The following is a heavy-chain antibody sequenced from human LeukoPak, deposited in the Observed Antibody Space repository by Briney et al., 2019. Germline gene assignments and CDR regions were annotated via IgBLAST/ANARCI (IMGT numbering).Heavy chain of an antibody. Sequence: ASVKVSCKASGYTFTNYYMHWVRQAPGQGLEWMGLISPSGASTSYAQKFQGRVTMTRDVSTSTVYMELSSLRSEDTAVYYCARHTTGYNSPRDSFNIWGQGTMVTVSS. J-gene: IGHJ3*02. D-gene: IGHD1-1*01. CDR3: ARHTTGYNSPRDSFNI. V-gene: IGHV1-46*01. CDR2: ISPSGAST. CDR1: GYTFTNYY.